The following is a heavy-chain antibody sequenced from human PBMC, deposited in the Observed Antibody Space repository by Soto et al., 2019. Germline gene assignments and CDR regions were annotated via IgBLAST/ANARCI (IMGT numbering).Heavy chain of an antibody. CDR1: GATFSGSA. CDR3: ASGYYTGRKGELDY. CDR2: ITPTLGTT. V-gene: IGHV1-69*13. J-gene: IGHJ4*02. D-gene: IGHD3-3*01. Sequence: SVKVSCKASGATFSGSAFSWVRLAPGQGLEWMGGITPTLGTTNYAQHLQGRVTITADESTATSFMELTSLTSADTAVYYCASGYYTGRKGELDYWGQGTLVTVSS.